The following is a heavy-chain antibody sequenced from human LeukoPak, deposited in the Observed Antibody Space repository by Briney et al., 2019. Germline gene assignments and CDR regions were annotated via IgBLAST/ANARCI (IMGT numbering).Heavy chain of an antibody. D-gene: IGHD3-10*01. CDR1: GGSFSGYY. V-gene: IGHV4-34*01. Sequence: SETLSLTCAVYGGSFSGYYWSWIRQPPGKGLEWIGEINHSGSTNYNPSLKSRVTISVDTSKNQFSLKLSSVTAADTAVYYCARGSNVLLWFGTAGDVWGQGTTVNVSS. J-gene: IGHJ6*02. CDR2: INHSGST. CDR3: ARGSNVLLWFGTAGDV.